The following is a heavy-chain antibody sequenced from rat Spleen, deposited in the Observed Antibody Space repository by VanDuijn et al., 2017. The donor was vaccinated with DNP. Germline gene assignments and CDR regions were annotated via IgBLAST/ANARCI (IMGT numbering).Heavy chain of an antibody. Sequence: EVQLVVSGGGLVQPGRSLKLSCAASGFTFSDYYMAWVRQAPTKGLEWVAYITYDGGSAYYGDSVKGRFTISRDIAKSTLYLEMNSLRSEDMATYYCARHVLPLRVWDYWGQGVMVTVSS. D-gene: IGHD1-4*01. CDR3: ARHVLPLRVWDY. CDR1: GFTFSDYY. V-gene: IGHV5-22*01. J-gene: IGHJ2*01. CDR2: ITYDGGSA.